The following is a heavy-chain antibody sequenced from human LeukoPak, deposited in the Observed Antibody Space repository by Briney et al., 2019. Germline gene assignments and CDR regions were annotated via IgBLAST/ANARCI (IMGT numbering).Heavy chain of an antibody. Sequence: PSETLSLTCAVYGGSFSGYYWSWIRQPPGKGLEWIGEINHSGSTNYNPSLKSRVTISVDTSKNQFSLKLSSVTAADTAVYYCARGQTYYYYYYGMDVWGQGTTVTVSS. CDR3: ARGQTYYYYYYGMDV. V-gene: IGHV4-34*01. CDR2: INHSGST. CDR1: GGSFSGYY. J-gene: IGHJ6*02.